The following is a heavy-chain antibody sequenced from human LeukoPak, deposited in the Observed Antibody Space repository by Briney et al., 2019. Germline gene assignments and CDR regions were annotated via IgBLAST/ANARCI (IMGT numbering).Heavy chain of an antibody. CDR3: AKALGSIVVTASDY. CDR1: GFTFNNYA. Sequence: GGSLRLSCAASGFTFNNYAMSWVRQAPGKGLEWVSSISGSGGATYFADSVKGRFTISRDNSKNTLYLQMHSLRVEDTAVYHCAKALGSIVVTASDYWGQGTLVTVSS. CDR2: ISGSGGAT. J-gene: IGHJ4*02. V-gene: IGHV3-23*01. D-gene: IGHD5-12*01.